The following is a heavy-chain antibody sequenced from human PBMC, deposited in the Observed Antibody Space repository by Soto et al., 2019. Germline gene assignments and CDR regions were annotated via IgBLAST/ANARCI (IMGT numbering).Heavy chain of an antibody. D-gene: IGHD2-2*02. CDR1: GYTFTSYY. CDR2: IDPRGGNT. CDR3: ARDKGTRLYCSSTSCYTSNYYYYGMDV. J-gene: IGHJ6*02. Sequence: GASVKVSCKASGYTFTSYYMYWVRQAPGQGLVWMGIIDPRGGNTSYAQDFQGRVTMTGDTSTSTVYMELSSLRPEDTAVYYCARDKGTRLYCSSTSCYTSNYYYYGMDVWGQGTTVTVSS. V-gene: IGHV1-46*01.